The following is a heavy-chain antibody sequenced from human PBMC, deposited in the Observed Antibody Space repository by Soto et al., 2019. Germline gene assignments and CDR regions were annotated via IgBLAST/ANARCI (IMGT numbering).Heavy chain of an antibody. D-gene: IGHD3-16*02. J-gene: IGHJ4*02. CDR3: TTYDSIWGTYRYRWAY. CDR1: GFTFSDSW. Sequence: EVHLVDSGGGLVKPGGSLRLSCVASGFTFSDSWMSWVRQAPGKGLEWVARILSETDGGTIDYAAPVEDRFTISRDDSKNMLYLQMNSLKTEDTAVYFCTTYDSIWGTYRYRWAYWGQGTLVTVSS. V-gene: IGHV3-15*01. CDR2: ILSETDGGTI.